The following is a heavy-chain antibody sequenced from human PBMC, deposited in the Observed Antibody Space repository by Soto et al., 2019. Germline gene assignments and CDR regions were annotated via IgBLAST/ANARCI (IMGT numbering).Heavy chain of an antibody. CDR3: ARARVAARRISAFDI. CDR1: GGTFSSYA. Sequence: QVQLVQSGAEVKKPGSSVKVSCKASGGTFSSYAISWVRQAPGQGLEWMGGIIPIFGTAHNAQKFQGSVTITADESTSTAYMELSSLRSEDTAVYYCARARVAARRISAFDIWGQGTMVTVSS. V-gene: IGHV1-69*01. D-gene: IGHD6-6*01. CDR2: IIPIFGTA. J-gene: IGHJ3*02.